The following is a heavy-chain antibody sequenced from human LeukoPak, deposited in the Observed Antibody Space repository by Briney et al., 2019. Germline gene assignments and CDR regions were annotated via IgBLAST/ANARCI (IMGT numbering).Heavy chain of an antibody. CDR1: GFTFSSYA. CDR2: ISYDGSNK. Sequence: QPGRSLRLSCAASGFTFSSYAMHWVRQAPGKGLEWVAVISYDGSNKYCADSVKGRFTISRDNSKNTLYLQMNSLRAEDTAVYYCARDPTAYYDSSGYYSDYYYYYGMDVWGQGTTVTVSS. J-gene: IGHJ6*02. D-gene: IGHD3-22*01. V-gene: IGHV3-30-3*01. CDR3: ARDPTAYYDSSGYYSDYYYYYGMDV.